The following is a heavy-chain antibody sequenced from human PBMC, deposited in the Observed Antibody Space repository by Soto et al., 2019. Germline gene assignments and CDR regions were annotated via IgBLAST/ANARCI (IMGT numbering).Heavy chain of an antibody. CDR3: ARANDFWSPRYYYGMDV. CDR2: MNPNSGNT. J-gene: IGHJ6*02. Sequence: ASVKVSCKASGYSFTDYHIHWVRQATGQGLEWMGWMNPNSGNTGYAQKFQGRVTMTRNTSISTAYMELSSLRSEDTAVYYCARANDFWSPRYYYGMDVWGQGTTVTVSS. D-gene: IGHD3-3*01. V-gene: IGHV1-8*02. CDR1: GYSFTDYH.